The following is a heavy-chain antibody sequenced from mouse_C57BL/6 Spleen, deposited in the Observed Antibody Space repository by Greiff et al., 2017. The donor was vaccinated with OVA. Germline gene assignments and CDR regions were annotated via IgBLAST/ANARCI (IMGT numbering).Heavy chain of an antibody. J-gene: IGHJ1*03. Sequence: EVQLQQSGPELVKPGASVKIPCKASGYTFTDYNMDWVKQSHGKSLEWIGDINPNNGGTIYNQKFKGKATLTVDKSSSTAYMELRSLTSEDTAVYYCARWATTVVDRYWYFDVWGTGTTVTVSS. D-gene: IGHD1-1*01. CDR3: ARWATTVVDRYWYFDV. CDR2: INPNNGGT. V-gene: IGHV1-18*01. CDR1: GYTFTDYN.